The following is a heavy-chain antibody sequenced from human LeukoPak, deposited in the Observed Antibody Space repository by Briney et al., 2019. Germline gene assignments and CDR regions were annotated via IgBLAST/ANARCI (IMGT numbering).Heavy chain of an antibody. CDR3: VRSSRWQLAFGY. V-gene: IGHV4-59*01. J-gene: IGHJ4*02. CDR1: GGSISSYY. CDR2: IYYSGST. Sequence: PSETLSLTCTVSGGSISSYYWSWIRQPPGKGLEWIGYIYYSGSTNYNPSLKSRVTISVDTSKNQFSLKLSSVTAADTAVYYCVRSSRWQLAFGYWGQGTLVTVSS. D-gene: IGHD6-13*01.